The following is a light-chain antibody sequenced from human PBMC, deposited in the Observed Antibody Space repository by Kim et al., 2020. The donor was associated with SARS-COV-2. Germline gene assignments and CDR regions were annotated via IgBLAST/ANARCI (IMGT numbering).Light chain of an antibody. CDR3: HQYGSSPVT. V-gene: IGKV3-20*01. CDR1: HSVTSRY. J-gene: IGKJ2*01. Sequence: FSPRERAPLSYRASHSVTSRYLAWYQQNPGHTPRLLIYGPSSRATGVPDRLSGSESGTDFSLTISSLEPEDFAVYFCHQYGSSPVTFGQGTTLEI. CDR2: GPS.